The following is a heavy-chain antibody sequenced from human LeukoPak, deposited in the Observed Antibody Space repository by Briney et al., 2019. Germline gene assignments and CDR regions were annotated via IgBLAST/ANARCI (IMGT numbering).Heavy chain of an antibody. J-gene: IGHJ5*02. D-gene: IGHD4-23*01. CDR2: IYYSGST. Sequence: PSETLSLTCTVSGGSISSYYWSWIRQPPGKGLEWIGYIYYSGSTNYNPSLKSRVTISVDTSKNQFSLKLSSVTAADTAVYYCARNSEFYWFDPWGQGTLVTVSS. V-gene: IGHV4-59*01. CDR1: GGSISSYY. CDR3: ARNSEFYWFDP.